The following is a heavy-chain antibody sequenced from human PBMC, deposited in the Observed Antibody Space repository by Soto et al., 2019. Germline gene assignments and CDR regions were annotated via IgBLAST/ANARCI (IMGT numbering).Heavy chain of an antibody. CDR2: IYYSGST. D-gene: IGHD6-19*01. CDR1: GGSISSSSYY. CDR3: ARHYSRSRSSGFDL. V-gene: IGHV4-39*01. Sequence: PSETLSLTCTVSGGSISSSSYYRGWIRQPPGKGLERIGSIYYSGSTYYNPSLKSRVTISVDTAMNQFSLKLISVTAADTAVYYCARHYSRSRSSGFDLWGEGTLVTVSS. J-gene: IGHJ5*02.